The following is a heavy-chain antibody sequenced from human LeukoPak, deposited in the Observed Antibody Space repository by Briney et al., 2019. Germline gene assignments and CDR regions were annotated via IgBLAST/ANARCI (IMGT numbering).Heavy chain of an antibody. CDR3: ARQKTAPPIFEYYGMDI. Sequence: SETLSLTCTVSGGSINSYYWSWIRQPPGKGLEWIGYIYYRGSTTYSPSLKSRVTISVDTSKNQFSLNLRFVTAADTAVYYCARQKTAPPIFEYYGMDIWGQGTTVTVSS. CDR2: IYYRGST. CDR1: GGSINSYY. D-gene: IGHD3-9*01. J-gene: IGHJ6*02. V-gene: IGHV4-59*08.